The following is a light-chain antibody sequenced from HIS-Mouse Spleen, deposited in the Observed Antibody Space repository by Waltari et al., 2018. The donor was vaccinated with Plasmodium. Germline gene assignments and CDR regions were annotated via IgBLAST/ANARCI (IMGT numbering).Light chain of an antibody. V-gene: IGKV3-15*01. CDR3: QQYNNWSFT. CDR2: GAS. CDR1: QSVSSN. Sequence: EIVMTQSPATLPVSPGERATLSCRASQSVSSNLAWYQQKPGQAPRLLTYGASTRATGIPARFSGSGSGTEFTLTISSLQSEDFAVYYCQQYNNWSFTFGPGTKVDIK. J-gene: IGKJ3*01.